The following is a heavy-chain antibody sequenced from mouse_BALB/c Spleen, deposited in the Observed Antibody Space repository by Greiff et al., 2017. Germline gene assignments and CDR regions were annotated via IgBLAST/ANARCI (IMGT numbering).Heavy chain of an antibody. J-gene: IGHJ2*01. V-gene: IGHV1-14*01. CDR1: GYTFTSYV. Sequence: EVQLQQSGPELVKPGASVKMSCKASGYTFTSYVMHWVKQKPGQGLEWIGYINPYNDGTKYNEKFKSKATLTSDKSSSTAYMELSSLTSEDSAVYYCARSGLRLLLYFDYWGQGTTLTVSS. CDR3: ARSGLRLLLYFDY. CDR2: INPYNDGT. D-gene: IGHD1-2*01.